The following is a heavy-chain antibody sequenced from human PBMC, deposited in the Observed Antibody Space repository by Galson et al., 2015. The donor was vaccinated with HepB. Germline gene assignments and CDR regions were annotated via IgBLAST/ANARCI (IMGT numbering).Heavy chain of an antibody. CDR3: ARGPGGSYRNDAFDI. V-gene: IGHV4-61*03. Sequence: SETLSLTCTVSGGSVSSTESYWSWIRQPPGKGLEWIGYIYYSGTTNYNPSLKSRVTISIDTSESRFSLKLTSVTAADTAVYFCARGPGGSYRNDAFDIWGQGTMVAVSS. J-gene: IGHJ3*02. D-gene: IGHD1-26*01. CDR2: IYYSGTT. CDR1: GGSVSSTESY.